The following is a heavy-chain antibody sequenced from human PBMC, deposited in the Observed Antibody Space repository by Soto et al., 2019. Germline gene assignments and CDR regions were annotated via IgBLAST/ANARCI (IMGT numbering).Heavy chain of an antibody. CDR3: ARGMEVATGCFDI. CDR2: INPNFGNT. CDR1: GYTFTNYD. D-gene: IGHD6-19*01. J-gene: IGHJ3*02. Sequence: SVTVSCKASGYTFTNYDINWVRQATGQGLEWMGGINPNFGNTNYAQKFQGRVTITADESTSTAYMDLSSLRSEDTAMYYCARGMEVATGCFDIWGQGTVVTVSS. V-gene: IGHV1-69*13.